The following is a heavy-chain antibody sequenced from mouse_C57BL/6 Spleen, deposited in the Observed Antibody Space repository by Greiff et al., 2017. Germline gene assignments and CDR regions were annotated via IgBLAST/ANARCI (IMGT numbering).Heavy chain of an antibody. CDR1: GYTFTSYW. CDR2: IHPNSGST. V-gene: IGHV1-64*01. CDR3: AYDYDGYAMDY. Sequence: VQRVESGAELVKPGASVKLSCKASGYTFTSYWMHWVKQRPGQGLEWIGMIHPNSGSTNYNEKFKSKATLTVDKSSSTAYMQRSSLTSEDSAVYYCAYDYDGYAMDYWGQGTSVTVSS. D-gene: IGHD2-4*01. J-gene: IGHJ4*01.